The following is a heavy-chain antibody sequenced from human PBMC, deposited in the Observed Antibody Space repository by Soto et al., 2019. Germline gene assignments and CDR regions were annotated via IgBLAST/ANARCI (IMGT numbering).Heavy chain of an antibody. V-gene: IGHV3-9*01. D-gene: IGHD6-13*01. J-gene: IGHJ3*02. CDR1: GFTFDDYA. Sequence: EVQLVESGGGLVQPGRSLRLSCAASGFTFDDYAMHWVRQAPGKGLEWVSGISWNSGSIGYADSVKGRFTISRDNAKNSLYLQMNSLRAEDTALYYCAKDSSSWSVGAFDIWGQGTMVTVSS. CDR2: ISWNSGSI. CDR3: AKDSSSWSVGAFDI.